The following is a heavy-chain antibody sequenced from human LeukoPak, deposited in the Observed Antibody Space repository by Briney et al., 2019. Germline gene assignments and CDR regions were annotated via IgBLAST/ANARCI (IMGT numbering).Heavy chain of an antibody. Sequence: GGSLRLSCAASGFTFSSYAMSWVRQAPGRGLEWVSAISGSGGSTYYADSVKGRFTISRDNSNNTLYLQMNSLRAEDTAVYYCAKDGYYDFWSGYYSMYFDYWGQGTLVTVSS. V-gene: IGHV3-23*01. CDR2: ISGSGGST. D-gene: IGHD3-3*01. CDR1: GFTFSSYA. J-gene: IGHJ4*02. CDR3: AKDGYYDFWSGYYSMYFDY.